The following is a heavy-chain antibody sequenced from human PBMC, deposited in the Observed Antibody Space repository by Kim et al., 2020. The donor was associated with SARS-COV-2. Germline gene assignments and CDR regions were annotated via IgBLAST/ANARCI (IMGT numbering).Heavy chain of an antibody. J-gene: IGHJ6*03. CDR2: IRSKANSYAT. Sequence: GGSLRLSCAASGFTFSGSAMHWVRQASGKGLEWVGRIRSKANSYATAYAASVKGRFTISRDDSKNTAYLQMNSLKTEDTAVYYCSTPYYDFWSGPTSGYYYYKDDWGKGTTVTVSS. V-gene: IGHV3-73*01. CDR1: GFTFSGSA. D-gene: IGHD3-3*01. CDR3: STPYYDFWSGPTSGYYYYKDD.